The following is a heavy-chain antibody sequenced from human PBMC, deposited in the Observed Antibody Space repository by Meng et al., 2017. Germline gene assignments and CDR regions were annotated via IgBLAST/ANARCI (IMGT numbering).Heavy chain of an antibody. J-gene: IGHJ4*02. V-gene: IGHV3-21*01. Sequence: GESLKISCAASGFTFSSYSMNWVRQAPGKGLEWVSSISSSSSYIYYADSVKGRFTISRDNAKNSLYLQMNRLRAEDTAVYYCASTHRSIAPWGQGTLVTVSS. D-gene: IGHD6-13*01. CDR1: GFTFSSYS. CDR3: ASTHRSIAP. CDR2: ISSSSSYI.